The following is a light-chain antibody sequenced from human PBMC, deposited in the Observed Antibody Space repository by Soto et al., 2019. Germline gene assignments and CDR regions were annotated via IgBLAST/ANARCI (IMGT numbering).Light chain of an antibody. V-gene: IGLV1-40*01. CDR3: QPYDRSLGGHVV. CDR1: SSNIGAGYD. J-gene: IGLJ2*01. CDR2: GDT. Sequence: QSVLTQPPSVSGAPGQRVTISCTGSSSNIGAGYDVHWYQHLPGTGPKLLIYGDTNRPSGVPDRFSGSKSGTSASLAITGLQSGEGVDYYGQPYDRSLGGHVVFGGGTSLPVL.